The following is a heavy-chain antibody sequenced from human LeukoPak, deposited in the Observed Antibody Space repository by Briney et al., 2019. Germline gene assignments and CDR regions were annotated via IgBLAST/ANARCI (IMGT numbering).Heavy chain of an antibody. CDR3: ARLGVNSYGSV. V-gene: IGHV4-28*01. CDR2: IYYSGST. J-gene: IGHJ4*02. CDR1: GYSISSSNW. Sequence: PSETLSLTCAVSGYSISSSNWWGWIRQPPGKGLEWIGYIYYSGSTYYNPSLKSRVTMSVDTSKNQFSLKLSSVTAVDTAVYYCARLGVNSYGSVWGQGTLVTVSS. D-gene: IGHD5-18*01.